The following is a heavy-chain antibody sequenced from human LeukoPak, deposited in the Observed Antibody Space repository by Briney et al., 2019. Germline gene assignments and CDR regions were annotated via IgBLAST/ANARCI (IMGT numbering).Heavy chain of an antibody. CDR3: ANRPAASGYFDY. J-gene: IGHJ4*02. D-gene: IGHD1-26*01. Sequence: GTSLRLSCAASGFIFDDYAVHWVRQAPGKGLEWVSGISWNSGSMEYADSVKGRFTISRDNSKNTLYLQMNSLRAEDTAVYYCANRPAASGYFDYWGQGTLVTVSS. CDR2: ISWNSGSM. V-gene: IGHV3-9*01. CDR1: GFIFDDYA.